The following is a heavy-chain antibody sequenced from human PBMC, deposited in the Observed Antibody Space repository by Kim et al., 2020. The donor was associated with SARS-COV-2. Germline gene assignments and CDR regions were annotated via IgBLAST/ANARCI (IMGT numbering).Heavy chain of an antibody. J-gene: IGHJ4*02. V-gene: IGHV1-69*04. CDR2: IIPILGIA. CDR3: ASASQLLYFDY. D-gene: IGHD2-2*01. CDR1: GGTFSSYA. Sequence: SVKVSCKASGGTFSSYAISWVRQAPGQGLEWMGRIIPILGIANYAQKFQGRVTITADKSTSTAYMEMSSLRSEDTAVYYCASASQLLYFDYWGQGTLVTVSS.